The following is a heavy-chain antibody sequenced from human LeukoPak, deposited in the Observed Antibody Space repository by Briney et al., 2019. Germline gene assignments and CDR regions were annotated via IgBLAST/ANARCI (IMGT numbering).Heavy chain of an antibody. Sequence: PGGSLRLSCVVSGFTFSTYNMNWVRQAPGKGLEWVSSISTGRSYIYYADSVTGRFTISRDNAKNSLYLQMNSLRAEDTAVYYCAKDEYSRRGAFDIWGQGTMVTVSS. CDR2: ISTGRSYI. CDR3: AKDEYSRRGAFDI. J-gene: IGHJ3*02. D-gene: IGHD6-6*01. CDR1: GFTFSTYN. V-gene: IGHV3-21*01.